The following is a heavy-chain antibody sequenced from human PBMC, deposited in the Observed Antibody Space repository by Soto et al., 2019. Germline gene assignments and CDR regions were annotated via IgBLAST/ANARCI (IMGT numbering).Heavy chain of an antibody. CDR3: ARDRSVGATGWFDP. D-gene: IGHD1-26*01. V-gene: IGHV4-38-2*02. J-gene: IGHJ5*02. Sequence: XETLSLTCAVSGYSISSGYYWGWIRQPPVKGLEWIGSIYHSGSTYYNPSLKSRVTISVDTSKNQFSLRAEDTAVYYCARDRSVGATGWFDPWGQGTLVTVSS. CDR1: GYSISSGYY. CDR2: IYHSGST.